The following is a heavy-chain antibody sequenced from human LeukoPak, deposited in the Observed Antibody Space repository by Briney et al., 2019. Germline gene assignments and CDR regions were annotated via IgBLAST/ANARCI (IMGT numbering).Heavy chain of an antibody. J-gene: IGHJ3*02. CDR3: ARTKRRSSAWYDAFDI. CDR2: IYPGDSDT. D-gene: IGHD6-19*01. V-gene: IGHV5-51*01. CDR1: GYSFTSYW. Sequence: GESLKISCKGSGYSFTSYWIGWARQMPGKGLEWMGIIYPGDSDTRYSPSFQGQVTISADKSISTAYLQWSSLKASDTAMYYCARTKRRSSAWYDAFDIWGQGTMATVSS.